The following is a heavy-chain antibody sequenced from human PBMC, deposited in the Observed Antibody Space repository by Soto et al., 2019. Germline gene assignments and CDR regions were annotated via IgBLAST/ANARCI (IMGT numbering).Heavy chain of an antibody. Sequence: EVKVIESGGDLIEPGGSLRLSCAASGFKVGSSYVTWVRQAPGEGLEWVSVIVSGGSTHYADSVTGRFTVSRDVSNNTVYLHMSSLRAEDTAVYFCATDSRNVGIGYFDAWGLGTLGTV. CDR1: GFKVGSSY. CDR2: IVSGGST. CDR3: ATDSRNVGIGYFDA. V-gene: IGHV3-53*01. J-gene: IGHJ4*02. D-gene: IGHD1-26*01.